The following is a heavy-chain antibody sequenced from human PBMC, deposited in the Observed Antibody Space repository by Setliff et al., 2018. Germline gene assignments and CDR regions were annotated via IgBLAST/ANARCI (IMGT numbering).Heavy chain of an antibody. D-gene: IGHD3-22*01. V-gene: IGHV4-34*01. CDR3: ARYYDSSGYYDADFDY. CDR2: INHSGST. Sequence: SEILSLTCAVYGGSFSGYYWSWIRQPPGKGLEWIGEINHSGSTNYNPSLKSRVTISVDTSKNQFSLKLSSVTAADTAVYHCARYYDSSGYYDADFDYWGQGTLVTAPQ. J-gene: IGHJ4*02. CDR1: GGSFSGYY.